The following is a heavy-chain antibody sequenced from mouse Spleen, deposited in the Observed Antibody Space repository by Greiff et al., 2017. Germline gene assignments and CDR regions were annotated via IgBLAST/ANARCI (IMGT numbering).Heavy chain of an antibody. V-gene: IGHV5-9-3*01. D-gene: IGHD2-1*01. CDR2: ISSGGGNT. CDR1: GFTFSSYA. CDR3: AREDGKDAMDY. Sequence: DVQLVESGGGLVKPGGSLKLSCAASGFTFSSYAMSWVRQTPEKRLEWVAYISSGGGNTYYPDSVKGRFTISRDNAKNTLYLQMSSLRSEDTAMYYCAREDGKDAMDYWGQGTSVTVSS. J-gene: IGHJ4*01.